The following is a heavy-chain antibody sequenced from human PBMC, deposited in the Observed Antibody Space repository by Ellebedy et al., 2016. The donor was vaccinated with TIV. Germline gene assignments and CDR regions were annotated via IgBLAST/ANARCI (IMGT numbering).Heavy chain of an antibody. CDR1: GGSISSGDYY. CDR3: ARGEFSDGSYYFDY. CDR2: IYYSGST. D-gene: IGHD5-18*01. J-gene: IGHJ4*02. Sequence: MPSETLSLTCTVSGGSISSGDYYWSWIRQPPGKGLEWIGYIYYSGSTYYNPSLKSRVTISVDTSKNQFSLKLSSVTAADTAVYYCARGEFSDGSYYFDYWGQGTLVTVSS. V-gene: IGHV4-30-4*01.